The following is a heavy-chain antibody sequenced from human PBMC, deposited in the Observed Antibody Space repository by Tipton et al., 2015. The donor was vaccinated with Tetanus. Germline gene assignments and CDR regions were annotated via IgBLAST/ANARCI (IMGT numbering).Heavy chain of an antibody. V-gene: IGHV4-4*09. CDR1: GGSISGYY. CDR2: IYDNGTT. CDR3: AKTAGYDNTWLYHFDF. J-gene: IGHJ4*02. Sequence: TLSLTCTVAGGSISGYYWTWIRQPPGKGLEWIGYIYDNGTTSYSPSLKSRVIISVDKSKNQLSLKLGSVTAADTAVYFCAKTAGYDNTWLYHFDFWGQGILGTVSS. D-gene: IGHD3-16*02.